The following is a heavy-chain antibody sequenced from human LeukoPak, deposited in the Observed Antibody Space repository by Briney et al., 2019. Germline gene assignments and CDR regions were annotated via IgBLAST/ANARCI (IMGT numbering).Heavy chain of an antibody. D-gene: IGHD5-24*01. CDR3: ARGLGYNNRGAVSY. V-gene: IGHV4-34*01. CDR1: GVSFSGYY. Sequence: SETLSLTCAVYGVSFSGYYWSWIRQPPGKGLEWIGEINHSGSTNYNPSLKSRVTISVDTSKNQFSLKLSSVTAADTAVYYCARGLGYNNRGAVSYWGQGTLVTVSS. CDR2: INHSGST. J-gene: IGHJ4*02.